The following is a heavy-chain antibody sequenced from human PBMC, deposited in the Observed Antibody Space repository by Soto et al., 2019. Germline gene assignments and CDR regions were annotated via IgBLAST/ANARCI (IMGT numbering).Heavy chain of an antibody. V-gene: IGHV3-11*01. CDR2: ISSSGSTI. CDR3: AIPYYDILTGYYTSGMAV. D-gene: IGHD3-9*01. J-gene: IGHJ6*02. Sequence: GGSLRLSCAASGFTFSDYYMSWIRQAPGKGLEWVSYISSSGSTIYYADSVKGRFTISRDNAKNSLYLQMNSLRGEDTAVYYCAIPYYDILTGYYTSGMAVWGQGTTVTVSS. CDR1: GFTFSDYY.